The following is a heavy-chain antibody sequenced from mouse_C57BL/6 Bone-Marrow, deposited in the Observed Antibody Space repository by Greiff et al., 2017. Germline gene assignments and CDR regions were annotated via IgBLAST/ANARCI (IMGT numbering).Heavy chain of an antibody. Sequence: VQLQQSGAELVRPGTSVKMSCKASGYTFTNYWIGWAKQRPGHGLEWIGDIYPGGGYTNYNEKFKGKDTLTADKSSSTAYMQFSSLTSEDSAIYYCARKGPMDYWGQGTSVTVSS. D-gene: IGHD3-3*01. J-gene: IGHJ4*01. CDR3: ARKGPMDY. V-gene: IGHV1-63*01. CDR1: GYTFTNYW. CDR2: IYPGGGYT.